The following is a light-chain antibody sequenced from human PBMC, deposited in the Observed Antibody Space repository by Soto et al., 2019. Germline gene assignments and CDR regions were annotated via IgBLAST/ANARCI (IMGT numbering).Light chain of an antibody. CDR2: SNN. CDR1: RSSIGSNT. Sequence: QSALTQPPSVSGTPGQRVTISCSGSRSSIGSNTVNWYQHLPGSAPKLLIYSNNHRPSGVPDRFSASKAGASASLAISGLQSEDEGDYYCAAWDASLGGFYVFXSGTKVTVL. V-gene: IGLV1-44*01. J-gene: IGLJ1*01. CDR3: AAWDASLGGFYV.